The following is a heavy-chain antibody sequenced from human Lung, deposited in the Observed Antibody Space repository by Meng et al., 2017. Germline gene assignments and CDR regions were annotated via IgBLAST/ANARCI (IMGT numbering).Heavy chain of an antibody. Sequence: QVQLVQSGAEVKKPGASVTVSCKASGYTFTRYAMHWVRQAPGQRLEWMGWINVGHGNTKYSQKFQGRVTITRDTSATTAYMELSSLRSEDTAVFYCARGFWSDTDWAYYFDYWGQGTLVTVSS. J-gene: IGHJ4*02. D-gene: IGHD3-3*01. CDR2: INVGHGNT. CDR3: ARGFWSDTDWAYYFDY. CDR1: GYTFTRYA. V-gene: IGHV1-3*01.